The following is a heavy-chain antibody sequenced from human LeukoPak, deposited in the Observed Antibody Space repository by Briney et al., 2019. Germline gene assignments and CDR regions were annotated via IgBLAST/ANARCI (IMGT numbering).Heavy chain of an antibody. CDR2: INHSGST. D-gene: IGHD3-9*01. Sequence: SETLSLTCAVYGVSFSGYYWSWIRQPPGKGLEWIGEINHSGSTNYNPSLKSRVTISIDTSTNQFSLRLSSVTAADTAVYFCARGPTTVYDSLTGYYYFDYWGQGTLVTVSS. V-gene: IGHV4-34*01. J-gene: IGHJ4*02. CDR3: ARGPTTVYDSLTGYYYFDY. CDR1: GVSFSGYY.